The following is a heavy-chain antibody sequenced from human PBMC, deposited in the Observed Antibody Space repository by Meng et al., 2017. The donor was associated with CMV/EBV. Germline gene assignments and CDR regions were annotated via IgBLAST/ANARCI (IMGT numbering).Heavy chain of an antibody. CDR2: IYYSGST. CDR1: GGSISSGDYY. J-gene: IGHJ4*02. Sequence: QVHLQESGPGLVKPSQTLSLTRTVSGGSISSGDYYWSWIRQPPGKGLGWIGYIYYSGSTYYNPSLKSRVTISVDTSKNQFSLKLSSVTAADTAVYYCARVTSRVAGAFDYWGQGTLVTVSS. CDR3: ARVTSRVAGAFDY. V-gene: IGHV4-30-4*08. D-gene: IGHD1-14*01.